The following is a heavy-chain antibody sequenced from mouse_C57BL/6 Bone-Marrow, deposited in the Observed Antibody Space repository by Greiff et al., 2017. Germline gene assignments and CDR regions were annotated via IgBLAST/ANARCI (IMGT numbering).Heavy chain of an antibody. J-gene: IGHJ3*01. D-gene: IGHD2-4*01. Sequence: EVQLVESGGGLVKPGGSLKLSCAASGFTFSSCAMSWVRQTPEKRLEWVATISDGGSYTYYPDNVKGRFTISRDNAKNNLYLQMSHLKSEDTAMYYCARDHDYDATWFAYWGQGTLVTVSA. CDR3: ARDHDYDATWFAY. CDR2: ISDGGSYT. CDR1: GFTFSSCA. V-gene: IGHV5-4*01.